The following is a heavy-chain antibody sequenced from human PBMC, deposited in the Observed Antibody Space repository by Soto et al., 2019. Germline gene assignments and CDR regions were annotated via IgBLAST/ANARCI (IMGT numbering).Heavy chain of an antibody. CDR2: ISSSGSTI. V-gene: IGHV3-11*01. D-gene: IGHD2-21*01. Sequence: GGSLRLSCAASGFTFSDYYMSWIRQAPGKGLEWVSYISSSGSTIYYADSVKGRFTISRDNAKNSLYLQMNSLRAEDTAVYYCARESPYCGGECYPNAFDIWGQGTMVTVSS. CDR1: GFTFSDYY. CDR3: ARESPYCGGECYPNAFDI. J-gene: IGHJ3*02.